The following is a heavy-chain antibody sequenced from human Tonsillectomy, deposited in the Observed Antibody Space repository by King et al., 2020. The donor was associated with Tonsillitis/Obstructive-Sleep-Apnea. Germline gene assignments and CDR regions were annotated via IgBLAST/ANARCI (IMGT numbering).Heavy chain of an antibody. Sequence: VQLVQSGAEVKKPGASVKVSCKASGYTFTDYYMHWVRQAPGQGLEWMGWINPNSGGTKYAQKFQGRVTMTRDTSISTAYMELSRLRSDDTAVYYCARVPSIGYFAFCSQGTLVTVSS. CDR3: ARVPSIGYFAF. CDR1: GYTFTDYY. V-gene: IGHV1-2*02. J-gene: IGHJ4*02. CDR2: INPNSGGT. D-gene: IGHD1-26*01.